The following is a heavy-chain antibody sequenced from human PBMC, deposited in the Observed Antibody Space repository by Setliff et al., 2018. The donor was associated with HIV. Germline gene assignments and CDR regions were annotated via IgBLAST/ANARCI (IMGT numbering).Heavy chain of an antibody. CDR1: GITFSSYN. CDR3: ARGGIAAAGPFDY. CDR2: ISSSSSYI. J-gene: IGHJ4*02. Sequence: GGSLRLSCAASGITFSSYNMNWVRQAPGKGLEWVSSISSSSSYIYYADSVKGRFTISRDNAKNSLFLQMNSLRAEDTAVYYCARGGIAAAGPFDYWGQGTLVTVSS. D-gene: IGHD6-13*01. V-gene: IGHV3-21*01.